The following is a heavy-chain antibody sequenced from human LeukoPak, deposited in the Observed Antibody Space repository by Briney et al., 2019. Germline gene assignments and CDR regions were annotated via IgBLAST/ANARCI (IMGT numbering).Heavy chain of an antibody. CDR2: IIPILGIA. D-gene: IGHD6-19*01. V-gene: IGHV1-69*04. Sequence: SVKVSCKASGGTFSSYAISWVRQAPGQGLEWMGRIIPILGIANYAQKFQGRVTITADKSTSTAYMELSSLRAEDTAVYYCAKDKVGSGWYVWFDPWGQGTLVTVSS. CDR3: AKDKVGSGWYVWFDP. CDR1: GGTFSSYA. J-gene: IGHJ5*02.